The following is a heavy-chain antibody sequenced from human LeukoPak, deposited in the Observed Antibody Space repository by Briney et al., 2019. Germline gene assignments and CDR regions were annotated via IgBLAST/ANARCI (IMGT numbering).Heavy chain of an antibody. CDR1: GYTFTGYY. CDR2: INPNSGGT. CDR3: ARDLSMITSGGVIDKIYYYYGMDV. Sequence: ASVKVSCKASGYTFTGYYMHWVRQAPGQGLEWMGWINPNSGGTNYAQKFQGRVTMTRDTSISTAYMELSRLRSDDTAVYYCARDLSMITSGGVIDKIYYYYGMDVWGQGTTVTVSS. J-gene: IGHJ6*02. V-gene: IGHV1-2*02. D-gene: IGHD3-16*02.